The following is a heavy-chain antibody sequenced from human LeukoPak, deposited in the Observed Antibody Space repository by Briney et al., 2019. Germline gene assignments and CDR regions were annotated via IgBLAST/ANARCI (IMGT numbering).Heavy chain of an antibody. CDR2: TSGSGDST. V-gene: IGHV3-23*01. CDR1: GFTFRSYA. Sequence: GGSLRLSCGVSGFTFRSYAMSWVRQAPGKGLEWLSGTSGSGDSTYYADSVKGRFTISRDNAKNTLYLQMNSLRAEDTAVYYCARPLILTGFDYWGQGTLVTVSS. CDR3: ARPLILTGFDY. J-gene: IGHJ4*02. D-gene: IGHD3-9*01.